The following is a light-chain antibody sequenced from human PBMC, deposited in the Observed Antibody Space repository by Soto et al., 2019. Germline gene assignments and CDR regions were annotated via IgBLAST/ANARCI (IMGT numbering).Light chain of an antibody. CDR1: KSVSSN. V-gene: IGKV3-15*01. J-gene: IGKJ2*01. Sequence: EIVMTQSPATLSVSPGERATISCRASKSVSSNLAWYQQKPGQAPRLLIYGASTRATGIPARFSGSGSGTAFNLTIISLQAEDFAVYYCQQYNNWPPYTFGQGTKLEIK. CDR3: QQYNNWPPYT. CDR2: GAS.